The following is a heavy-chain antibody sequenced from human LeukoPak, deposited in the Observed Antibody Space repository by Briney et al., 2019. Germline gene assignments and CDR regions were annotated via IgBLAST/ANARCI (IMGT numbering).Heavy chain of an antibody. D-gene: IGHD3-16*01. CDR1: GFTFDDYG. CDR2: INWNGGST. J-gene: IGHJ4*02. V-gene: IGHV3-20*04. CDR3: ARDLGYDYVWGSYALDY. Sequence: GGSLRLSCAASGFTFDDYGMSWVRQAPGKGLEWVSGINWNGGSTGYADSVKGRFTISRDNAKNSLYLQMSSLRAEDTAVYYCARDLGYDYVWGSYALDYWGQGTLVTVSS.